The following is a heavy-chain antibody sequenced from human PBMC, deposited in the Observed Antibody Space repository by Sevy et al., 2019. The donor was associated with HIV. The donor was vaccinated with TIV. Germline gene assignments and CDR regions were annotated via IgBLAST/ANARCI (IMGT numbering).Heavy chain of an antibody. CDR3: AIRPETEISLENVLRSFEWVFRGKSFDY. J-gene: IGHJ4*02. Sequence: GGSLRLSCAGSGFSFGTYSMHWVRQAPGKGLEWVAVIWYDGTKQYYADSVKGRVTISRDNSKNTVYLHMNALRAEDTAVYYCAIRPETEISLENVLRSFEWVFRGKSFDYWGQGTLVTVSS. CDR2: IWYDGTKQ. V-gene: IGHV3-30*04. D-gene: IGHD3-3*01. CDR1: GFSFGTYS.